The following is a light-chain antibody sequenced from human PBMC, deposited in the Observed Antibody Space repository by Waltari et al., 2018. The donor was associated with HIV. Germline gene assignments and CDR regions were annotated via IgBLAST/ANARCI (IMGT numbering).Light chain of an antibody. CDR3: SSYTGTSTLYV. CDR2: EVS. V-gene: IGLV2-14*01. Sequence: QSALTQPASVSGSHGQSITISCTGTNSDLGAYNYVSWYQQHPGKAPKLLIYEVSNRPSGVSNRFSGSKSGTTASLTISGLQAEDEADYYCSSYTGTSTLYVFGPGTKVTVL. J-gene: IGLJ1*01. CDR1: NSDLGAYNY.